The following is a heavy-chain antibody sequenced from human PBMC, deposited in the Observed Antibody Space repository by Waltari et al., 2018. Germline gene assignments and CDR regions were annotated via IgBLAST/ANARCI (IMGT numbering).Heavy chain of an antibody. D-gene: IGHD1-7*01. V-gene: IGHV3-23*01. Sequence: EVQLLESGGGSVHTGGYLRLSCEALGFTLSHSAMTWVRQAPGKGLGWVSVITGRGDNTYYAGSVKGRFTISRDNSKNTLSLQMNSLRDDDTAVYSCAKNANANYINWFDPWGQGTLVTVSS. CDR3: AKNANANYINWFDP. CDR1: GFTLSHSA. CDR2: ITGRGDNT. J-gene: IGHJ5*02.